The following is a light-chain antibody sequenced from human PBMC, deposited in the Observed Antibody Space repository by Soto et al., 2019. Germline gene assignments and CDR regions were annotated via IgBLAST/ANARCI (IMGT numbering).Light chain of an antibody. J-gene: IGKJ4*01. CDR1: QSISSW. CDR2: DAS. Sequence: DIQMTQSPSTLSASVGDKVTITCRASQSISSWLAWYQQKPGKAPKLLIYDASSLESGVTSRFSGSGSGTEFTLGISRLQPDDFATYYCQQYNSYSLTIGGGTKVEIK. CDR3: QQYNSYSLT. V-gene: IGKV1-5*01.